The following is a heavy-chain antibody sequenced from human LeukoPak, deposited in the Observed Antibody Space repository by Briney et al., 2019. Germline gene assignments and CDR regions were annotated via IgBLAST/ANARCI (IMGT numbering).Heavy chain of an antibody. D-gene: IGHD3-10*01. CDR3: VLMVRGVIIKDY. Sequence: ASVKVSCKASGYTFTSYDINWVRQATRQGLEWMGWMNPNSGNAGYAQKFQGRVTMTRNTSISTAYMELSSLRSEDTAVYYCVLMVRGVIIKDYWGQGTLVTVSS. CDR2: MNPNSGNA. V-gene: IGHV1-8*01. CDR1: GYTFTSYD. J-gene: IGHJ4*02.